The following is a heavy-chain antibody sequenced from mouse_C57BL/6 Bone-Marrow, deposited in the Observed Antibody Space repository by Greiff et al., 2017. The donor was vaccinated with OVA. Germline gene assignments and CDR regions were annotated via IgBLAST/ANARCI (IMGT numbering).Heavy chain of an antibody. D-gene: IGHD1-1*01. CDR1: GYTFTSYW. J-gene: IGHJ4*01. Sequence: QVQLQQPGAELVRPGTSVKLSCKASGYTFTSYWMHWVKQRPGQGLEWIGVIDPSDSYTNYNQKFKGKATLTVDTSSSTAYMQLSSLTSEDSAVYYCARAGDYGSSPYYYAMDYWGQGTSVTVSS. CDR3: ARAGDYGSSPYYYAMDY. CDR2: IDPSDSYT. V-gene: IGHV1-59*01.